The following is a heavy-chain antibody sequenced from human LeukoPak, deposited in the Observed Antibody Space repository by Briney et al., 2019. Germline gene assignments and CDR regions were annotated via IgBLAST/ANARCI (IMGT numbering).Heavy chain of an antibody. J-gene: IGHJ4*02. Sequence: GGSLRLSCAASGFTFSSFAISWVRQAPGKGLELVSAMSGSGANTQYADSVKGRFSIFRDSSKNTLYLQMNSLRAEDTAVYYCAKRGHYDSSNSYAPFDYSGQGTLVTVSS. CDR2: MSGSGANT. CDR1: GFTFSSFA. V-gene: IGHV3-23*01. D-gene: IGHD3-22*01. CDR3: AKRGHYDSSNSYAPFDY.